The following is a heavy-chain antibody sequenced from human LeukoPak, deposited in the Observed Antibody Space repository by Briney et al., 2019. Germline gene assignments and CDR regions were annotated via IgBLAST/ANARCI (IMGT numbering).Heavy chain of an antibody. CDR3: AKDLFPRTSAAQLDY. D-gene: IGHD6-13*01. CDR2: ISGSSATK. Sequence: TGGSLRLSCVVSGLTFSRETMGWVRQAPGKGLEWVSVISGSSATKKYGDSVKGRFTISRDNAKNTLYLQLNSLRAEDTAIYYCAKDLFPRTSAAQLDYWGQGTLVTVSS. CDR1: GLTFSRET. J-gene: IGHJ4*02. V-gene: IGHV3-23*01.